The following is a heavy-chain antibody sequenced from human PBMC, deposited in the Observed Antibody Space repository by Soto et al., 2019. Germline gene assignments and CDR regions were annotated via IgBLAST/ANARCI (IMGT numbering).Heavy chain of an antibody. V-gene: IGHV4-39*01. Sequence: SETLSLTCTVSGGSTRSSNYQWVWIRQPPGKGLEWIGNVYYNGNTYYNPSLKSRLTISVDTSNNQFSLEVKSVTAADTAVYYCASFSGSYNDRYFDCWGQGTLVTVSS. CDR1: GGSTRSSNYQ. J-gene: IGHJ4*02. CDR2: VYYNGNT. D-gene: IGHD1-26*01. CDR3: ASFSGSYNDRYFDC.